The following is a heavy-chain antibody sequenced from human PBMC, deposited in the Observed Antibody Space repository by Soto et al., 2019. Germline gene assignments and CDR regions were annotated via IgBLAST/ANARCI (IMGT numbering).Heavy chain of an antibody. CDR1: GGSISSGGYS. V-gene: IGHV4-61*08. Sequence: SETLSLTCAVSGGSISSGGYSWSWIRQQQGKSQEWIGYIYYSGSTNYNPSLKSRVTISVDTSKNQFSLKLSSVTAAVTAVYYCARARLSRSWWFDPWGQGTLVTVSS. CDR2: IYYSGST. D-gene: IGHD3-10*01. CDR3: ARARLSRSWWFDP. J-gene: IGHJ5*02.